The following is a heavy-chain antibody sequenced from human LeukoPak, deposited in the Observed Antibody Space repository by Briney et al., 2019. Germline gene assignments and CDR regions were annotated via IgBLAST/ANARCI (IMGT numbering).Heavy chain of an antibody. J-gene: IGHJ5*02. V-gene: IGHV3-7*01. CDR1: GFTFSSYW. D-gene: IGHD5-18*01. CDR2: IKQDGSEK. CDR3: ARDRQLDR. Sequence: PGGSLRLSCAVSGFTFSSYWMSWVRQAPGKGLEWVANIKQDGSEKYYVDSVKGRFTISRDNAKNSLYLQMNSLRAEDTAVYYCARDRQLDRWGQGTLVTVSS.